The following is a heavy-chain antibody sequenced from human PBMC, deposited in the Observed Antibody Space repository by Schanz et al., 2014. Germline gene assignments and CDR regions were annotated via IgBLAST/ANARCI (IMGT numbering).Heavy chain of an antibody. Sequence: QVQLVQSGAEVKKPGASVRLSCEASGYTFTSYYIHWFRQAPGQGLEWMGLINPSVGNTNYAQKFRGGVTMTRDTSLKTAYMEMTDLKFEDAGLYYCAIHYGDRPLWGQGTLXAVSS. J-gene: IGHJ4*02. D-gene: IGHD4-17*01. CDR2: INPSVGNT. CDR3: AIHYGDRPL. V-gene: IGHV1-46*01. CDR1: GYTFTSYY.